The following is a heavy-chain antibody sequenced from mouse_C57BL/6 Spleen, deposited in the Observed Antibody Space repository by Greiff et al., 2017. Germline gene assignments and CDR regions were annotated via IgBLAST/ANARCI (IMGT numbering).Heavy chain of an antibody. V-gene: IGHV1-64*01. CDR2: IHPNSGST. CDR3: AREGGYSNFGMDY. CDR1: GYTFTSYW. D-gene: IGHD2-5*01. J-gene: IGHJ4*01. Sequence: QVQLQQPGAELVKPGASVKLSCKASGYTFTSYWMHWVKQRPGQGLEWIGMIHPNSGSTNYNEKFKSKATLTADKSSSTAYMQLSSLTSEDSAVYYCAREGGYSNFGMDYWGQGTSVTVSS.